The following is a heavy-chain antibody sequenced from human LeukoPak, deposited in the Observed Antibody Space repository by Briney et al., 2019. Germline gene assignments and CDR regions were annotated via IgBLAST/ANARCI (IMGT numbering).Heavy chain of an antibody. CDR3: ARTSLGYSPDY. CDR2: INPSGGST. V-gene: IGHV1-46*01. J-gene: IGHJ4*02. CDR1: AYTFTGYY. D-gene: IGHD5-18*01. Sequence: GASVKVSCKASAYTFTGYYIHWVRQAPGQGLEWMGLINPSGGSTTYAQKFQGRVTMTRDTSTSTVYMELSSLRSEDTAVYYCARTSLGYSPDYWGQGTLVTVSS.